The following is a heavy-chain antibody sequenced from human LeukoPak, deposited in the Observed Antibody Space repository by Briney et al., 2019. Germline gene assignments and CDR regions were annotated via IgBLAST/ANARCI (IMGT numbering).Heavy chain of an antibody. J-gene: IGHJ3*01. CDR2: IYPGDSDI. CDR3: ARHRGRGYSAYGDDAFDF. V-gene: IGHV5-51*01. D-gene: IGHD5-12*01. Sequence: GESLKISCKGSGYSFTNYWIGWVRQMPGKGLEWMGIIYPGDSDIRYSPSFQGQVTFSADKSINTAYLQWSSLRASDTAMYYCARHRGRGYSAYGDDAFDFWGQGTVVTVSS. CDR1: GYSFTNYW.